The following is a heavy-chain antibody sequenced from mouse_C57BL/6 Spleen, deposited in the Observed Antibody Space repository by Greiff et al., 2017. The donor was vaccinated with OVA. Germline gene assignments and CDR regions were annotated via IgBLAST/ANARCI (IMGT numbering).Heavy chain of an antibody. J-gene: IGHJ4*01. V-gene: IGHV1-55*01. CDR3: ASYYGSSYEDYAMDY. CDR2: IYPGSGST. Sequence: QVQLKQPGAELVKPGASVKMSCKASGYTFTSYWITWVKQRPGQGLEWIGDIYPGSGSTNYNEKFKSKATLTVDTSSSTAYMQLSSLTSEDSAVYYCASYYGSSYEDYAMDYWGQGTSVPVSS. CDR1: GYTFTSYW. D-gene: IGHD1-1*01.